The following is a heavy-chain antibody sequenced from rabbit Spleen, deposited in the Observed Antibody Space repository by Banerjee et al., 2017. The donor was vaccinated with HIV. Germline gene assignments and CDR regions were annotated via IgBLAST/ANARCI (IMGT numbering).Heavy chain of an antibody. V-gene: IGHV1S45*01. CDR3: ARANSGSFLYSGLDL. CDR2: IGTNSGNT. Sequence: QEQLEESGGDLVKPEGSLALTCTASGFSLGNNYVMSWVRQAPGKGLEWVASIGTNSGNTYYANWAKGRFTISKTSSTTVTLQMTSLTAADTATYFCARANSGSFLYSGLDLWGQGTLVTVS. J-gene: IGHJ6*01. D-gene: IGHD5-1*01. CDR1: GFSLGNNYV.